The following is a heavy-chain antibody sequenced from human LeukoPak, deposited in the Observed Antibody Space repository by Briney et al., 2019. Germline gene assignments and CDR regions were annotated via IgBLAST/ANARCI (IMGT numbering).Heavy chain of an antibody. CDR3: ARGVLGATVMGVFDY. CDR2: ISYDGSNK. D-gene: IGHD1-26*01. V-gene: IGHV3-30*01. J-gene: IGHJ4*02. CDR1: GFTFSSYA. Sequence: GGSLRLSCAASGFTFSSYAMHWVRQAPGKGLEWVAVISYDGSNKYYADSVKGRFTISRDNSKNTLYLQMNSLRAEDTAVYYWARGVLGATVMGVFDYWGQGTLVTVSS.